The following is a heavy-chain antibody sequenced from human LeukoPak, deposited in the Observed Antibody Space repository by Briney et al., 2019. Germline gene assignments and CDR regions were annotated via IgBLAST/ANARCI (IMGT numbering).Heavy chain of an antibody. J-gene: IGHJ4*02. CDR2: VRSKANGYAT. D-gene: IGHD6-13*01. CDR3: TSGLIAAGGENFDY. CDR1: GFTFSGSA. Sequence: PGGSLRLSCAASGFTFSGSAMHWVRQASGKGLEWVGRVRSKANGYATAHAESVKGRFTISRDDSENTAYLQMNRLKIEDTAVYYCTSGLIAAGGENFDYWGQGTLVTVSS. V-gene: IGHV3-73*01.